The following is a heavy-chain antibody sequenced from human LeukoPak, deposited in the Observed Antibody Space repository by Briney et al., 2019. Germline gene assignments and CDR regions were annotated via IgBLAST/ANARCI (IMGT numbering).Heavy chain of an antibody. J-gene: IGHJ4*02. D-gene: IGHD3-9*01. Sequence: ALVKVSCKVSGYTLTELSMHWVRQAPGKGLEWMGGFDPEDGETIYAQKFQGRVTMTEDTSTDTAYMELSSLRSEDTAVYYCATGLTALVYFDYWGQGTLVTVSS. CDR2: FDPEDGET. CDR1: GYTLTELS. CDR3: ATGLTALVYFDY. V-gene: IGHV1-24*01.